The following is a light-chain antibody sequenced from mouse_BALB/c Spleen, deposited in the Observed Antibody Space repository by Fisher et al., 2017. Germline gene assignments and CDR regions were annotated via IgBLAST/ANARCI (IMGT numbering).Light chain of an antibody. CDR2: STS. Sequence: IVLTQSPAIMSASPGEKVTITCSVSSSVSYMHWFQQKPGTSPKLWIYSTSNLASGVPARFSGSGSGTSYCLTISRMEAEDAATYYCQQRSSYPYTFGGGTKLEIK. CDR3: QQRSSYPYT. V-gene: IGKV4-57*01. CDR1: SSVSY. J-gene: IGKJ2*01.